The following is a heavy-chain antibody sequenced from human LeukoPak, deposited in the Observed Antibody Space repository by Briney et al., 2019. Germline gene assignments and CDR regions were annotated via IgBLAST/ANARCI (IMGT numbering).Heavy chain of an antibody. CDR1: GGSISSYY. Sequence: PSETLSLTCTVSGGSISSYYWSWIRQPPGKGLEWIGYIYYSGSTNYNPSLKSRVTISVDTSKNQFSLKLSSVTAADTAVYYCARSDYGDYVNYWGQGTLVIVSS. V-gene: IGHV4-59*08. CDR3: ARSDYGDYVNY. J-gene: IGHJ4*02. D-gene: IGHD4-17*01. CDR2: IYYSGST.